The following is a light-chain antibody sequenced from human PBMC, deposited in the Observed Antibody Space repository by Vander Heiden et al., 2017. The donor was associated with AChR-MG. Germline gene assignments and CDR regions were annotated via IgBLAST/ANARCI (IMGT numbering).Light chain of an antibody. J-gene: IGLJ2*01. CDR1: SSDIGAYNS. CDR3: SSYSGSVQ. CDR2: EDM. V-gene: IGLV2-14*01. Sequence: HSALTQPASVSASPGQSLTISCTGTSSDIGAYNSDYWYQQHPGKVPKLLIDEDMIRSSGCSSRYSASKSGNTASLTISGLQAEDEADYYCSSYSGSVQFGGGTKLTVL.